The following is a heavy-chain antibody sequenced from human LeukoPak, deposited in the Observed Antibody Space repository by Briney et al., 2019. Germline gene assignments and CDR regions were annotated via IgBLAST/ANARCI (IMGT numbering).Heavy chain of an antibody. CDR1: GFTFSRYS. CDR3: ARHLSGITGYTYGRGIDY. D-gene: IGHD5-18*01. V-gene: IGHV3-21*01. J-gene: IGHJ4*02. Sequence: GGSLRLSCAASGFTFSRYSMNWVRQAPGKGLEWVSSISTSSSYIYYADSVKGRFTISRDNAKNSLYLQMNSLRAEDTAVYYCARHLSGITGYTYGRGIDYWGQGTPVTVSS. CDR2: ISTSSSYI.